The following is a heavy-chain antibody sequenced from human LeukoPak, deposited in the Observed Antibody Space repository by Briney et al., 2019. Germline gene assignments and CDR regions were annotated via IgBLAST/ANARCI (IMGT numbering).Heavy chain of an antibody. V-gene: IGHV3-23*01. J-gene: IGHJ4*02. CDR3: AKAGDVLLWFGEYPLYFDY. D-gene: IGHD3-10*01. CDR2: ISGSGGST. Sequence: PGGSLRLSCAASGFTFSSYAMSWVRQAPGKGLEWVSAISGSGGSTYYADSVKGRFTISRDNSKNTLYLQMNSLRAEDTAVYYCAKAGDVLLWFGEYPLYFDYWGQGTLVTVSS. CDR1: GFTFSSYA.